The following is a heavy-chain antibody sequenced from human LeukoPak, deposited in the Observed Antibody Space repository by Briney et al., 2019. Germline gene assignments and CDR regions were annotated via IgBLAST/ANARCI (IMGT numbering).Heavy chain of an antibody. J-gene: IGHJ2*01. D-gene: IGHD3-22*01. CDR1: GFTFSTYS. V-gene: IGHV3-21*01. CDR3: ARDLSDSSGWYFDL. CDR2: ISSSSSYI. Sequence: PGGSLRLSCAASGFTFSTYSMNWVRQAPGKGLEWVSFISSSSSYIYYADSVKGRFTISRDNAKNSLYLQMNSLRAEDTAVYYCARDLSDSSGWYFDLWSRGTLVTVSS.